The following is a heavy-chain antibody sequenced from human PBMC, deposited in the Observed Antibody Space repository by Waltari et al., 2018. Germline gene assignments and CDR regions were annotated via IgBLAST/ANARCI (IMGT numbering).Heavy chain of an antibody. J-gene: IGHJ3*01. CDR1: GVSITSNRPY. Sequence: QLQLQESGPGLVKPSEPLSLTCSVSGVSITSNRPYWGWIRQPPGQGLEWIGTMSYSGATYSSPSLESRVTVSRDTSKNQLSLKLVSVTAADTAVYYCATYIGASVGTAAFDVWGQGTMVTVSS. CDR3: ATYIGASVGTAAFDV. D-gene: IGHD5-12*01. CDR2: MSYSGAT. V-gene: IGHV4-39*01.